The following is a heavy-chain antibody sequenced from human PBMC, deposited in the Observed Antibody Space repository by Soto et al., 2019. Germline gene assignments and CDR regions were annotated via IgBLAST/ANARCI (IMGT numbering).Heavy chain of an antibody. V-gene: IGHV4-4*02. CDR1: GVSVSSSSW. D-gene: IGHD2-8*01. Sequence: QVQLQESGPGLVRPSGTLSLTCTVSGVSVSSSSWWTWVRQYPGMGLEWIGEIYHGGKTNYRPALGSRVTLSVDKSKNQFALTLTSVTAADRAMYFCARYNSYAIDYWGRGTLVTVSS. CDR2: IYHGGKT. CDR3: ARYNSYAIDY. J-gene: IGHJ4*02.